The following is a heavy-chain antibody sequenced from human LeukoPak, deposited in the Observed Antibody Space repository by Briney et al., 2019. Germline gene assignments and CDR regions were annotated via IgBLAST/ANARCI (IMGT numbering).Heavy chain of an antibody. CDR1: GYTFIDYY. CDR3: ARDNSVGDNAWWFDP. V-gene: IGHV1-2*02. Sequence: ASVKVSCKASGYTFIDYYIHWVRQAPGQGLEWMGWINPSSGDTFSAQKFQGRVTMTRDMSTSTDYMELSSLRSEDTAIYYCARDNSVGDNAWWFDPWGQGTLVTVSS. D-gene: IGHD1-26*01. CDR2: INPSSGDT. J-gene: IGHJ5*02.